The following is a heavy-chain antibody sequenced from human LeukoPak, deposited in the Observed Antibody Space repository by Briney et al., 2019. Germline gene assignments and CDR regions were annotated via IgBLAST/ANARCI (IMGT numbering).Heavy chain of an antibody. CDR2: MESNTDGGTT. D-gene: IGHD5/OR15-5a*01. Sequence: PGGSLRLSCAASGFTLSNAWMSWVRQAPGKGREWVGCMESNTDGGTTDYPAPVKGRFAISRDDSKNTLFMQMTSLTTEDTAVYSCCTDQYTVSAAFDYWGQGTMVTVSS. CDR3: CTDQYTVSAAFDY. J-gene: IGHJ4*02. V-gene: IGHV3-15*04. CDR1: GFTLSNAW.